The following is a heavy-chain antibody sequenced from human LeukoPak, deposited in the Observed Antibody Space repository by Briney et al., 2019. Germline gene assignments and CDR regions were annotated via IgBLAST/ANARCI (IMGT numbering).Heavy chain of an antibody. Sequence: ASVKVSCKASGYTFTSYGISWVRQAPGQGLEWMGWISAYNGNTNYAQKLQGRVTMTTDTSTSTAYMGLRSLRSDDTAVYYCARDGMGNYYDSSGYYLLDYWGQGTLVTVSS. CDR3: ARDGMGNYYDSSGYYLLDY. CDR2: ISAYNGNT. V-gene: IGHV1-18*01. J-gene: IGHJ4*02. D-gene: IGHD3-22*01. CDR1: GYTFTSYG.